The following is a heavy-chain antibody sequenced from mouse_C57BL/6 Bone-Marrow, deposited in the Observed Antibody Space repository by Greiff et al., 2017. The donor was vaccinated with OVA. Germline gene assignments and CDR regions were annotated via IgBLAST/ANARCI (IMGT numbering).Heavy chain of an antibody. CDR2: INPNNGGT. Sequence: VQLQQSGPELVKPGASVKISCKASGYTFTDYYMNWVKQSHGKSLEWIGDINPNNGGTSYNQKFKGKATLTVDKSSSTAYMELRSLTSEDSAVYYCARERAYYYGSSPWFAYWGQGTLVTVSA. CDR3: ARERAYYYGSSPWFAY. D-gene: IGHD1-1*01. V-gene: IGHV1-26*01. CDR1: GYTFTDYY. J-gene: IGHJ3*01.